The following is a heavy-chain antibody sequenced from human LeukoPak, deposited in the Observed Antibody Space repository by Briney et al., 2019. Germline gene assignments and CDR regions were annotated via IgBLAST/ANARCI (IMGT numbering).Heavy chain of an antibody. CDR3: ARNDGYYGYYYYMDV. Sequence: ASVKVSCKASGYTFTNYDINWVRQATGQGLEWMGGIIPIFGTANYAQKFQGRVTITADESTSTAYMELSSLRSEDTAVYYCARNDGYYGYYYYMDVWGKGTTVTISS. D-gene: IGHD5-18*01. J-gene: IGHJ6*03. CDR2: IIPIFGTA. V-gene: IGHV1-69*13. CDR1: GYTFTNYD.